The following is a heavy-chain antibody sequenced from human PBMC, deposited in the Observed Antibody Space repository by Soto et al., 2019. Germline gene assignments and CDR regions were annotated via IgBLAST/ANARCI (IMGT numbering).Heavy chain of an antibody. CDR1: GFFISSGNY. V-gene: IGHV4-38-2*01. CDR3: ARARWYDAFDV. J-gene: IGHJ3*01. Sequence: PAETLSLTCAVSGFFISSGNYWGWIRKPPGKGLEWIGSIFHGGNTYYNPSLKSRVTISVDMSKKQFSLKLNSVTAADTAVYYRARARWYDAFDVWGQGTVVTVSS. D-gene: IGHD2-15*01. CDR2: IFHGGNT.